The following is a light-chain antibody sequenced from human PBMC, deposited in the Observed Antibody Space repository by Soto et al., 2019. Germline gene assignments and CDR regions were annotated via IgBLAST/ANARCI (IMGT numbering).Light chain of an antibody. Sequence: QLVLTQPPSASGTPGQRVTISCSGSDSNIGSNTVNWYQQVPGTAPKLLIYSNSQRPSGVPDRFSGSKSGTSASLAISGLQSEDEGDYYCAAWDDSLNGRAVFGGGTKVTVL. CDR1: DSNIGSNT. J-gene: IGLJ3*02. CDR3: AAWDDSLNGRAV. V-gene: IGLV1-44*01. CDR2: SNS.